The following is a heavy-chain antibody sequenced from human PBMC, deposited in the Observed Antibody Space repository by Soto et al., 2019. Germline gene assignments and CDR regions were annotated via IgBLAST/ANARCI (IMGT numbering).Heavy chain of an antibody. J-gene: IGHJ6*02. Sequence: QVQLVQSGAEVKRPGASLKVSCKASGYTFTSYGINWVRQAPGQGLEWMGWISPYTGNTHYTQEFQGRVTMTADTSTSTAYMELRRLRSDDTAVYYCAREKGKAVTGTYYYYGMEVWGQGTTVTVSS. CDR1: GYTFTSYG. CDR2: ISPYTGNT. CDR3: AREKGKAVTGTYYYYGMEV. V-gene: IGHV1-18*04. D-gene: IGHD6-19*01.